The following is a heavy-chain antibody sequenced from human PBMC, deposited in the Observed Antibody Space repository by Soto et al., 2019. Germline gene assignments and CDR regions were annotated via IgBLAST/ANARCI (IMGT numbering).Heavy chain of an antibody. CDR1: GISTSLYW. J-gene: IGHJ4*02. CDR3: VTGYHSDY. V-gene: IGHV3-7*03. D-gene: IGHD5-18*01. Sequence: GGSLRLSCSGSGISTSLYWMGWVRQAPGRGLEWVASIKNDGTEKYYMDSLKGRFTISRDNARNSLYLQMNSLRAEDTAVYFCVTGYHSDYWGQGTLVTVSS. CDR2: IKNDGTEK.